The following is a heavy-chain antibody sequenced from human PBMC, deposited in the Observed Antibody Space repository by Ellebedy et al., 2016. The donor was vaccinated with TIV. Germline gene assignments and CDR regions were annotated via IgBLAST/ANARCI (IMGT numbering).Heavy chain of an antibody. CDR1: GFLFSDCS. V-gene: IGHV3-21*01. Sequence: GGSLRLXXKASGFLFSDCSMNWIRQAPGKGLEWVASISSSGTYIYYADSLEGRFTIARDNVKDSVYLQMIDLRVDDSGVYYCARTTPYNIAVAGPDYWGQGTLVTVTS. D-gene: IGHD6-19*01. J-gene: IGHJ4*02. CDR2: ISSSGTYI. CDR3: ARTTPYNIAVAGPDY.